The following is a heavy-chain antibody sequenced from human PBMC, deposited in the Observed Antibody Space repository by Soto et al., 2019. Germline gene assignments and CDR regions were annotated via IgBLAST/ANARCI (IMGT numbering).Heavy chain of an antibody. V-gene: IGHV4-59*01. D-gene: IGHD2-15*01. J-gene: IGHJ4*02. CDR1: GGSISSYY. Sequence: SETLSLTCTVSGGSISSYYWSWIREPPGKGLEWIGYIYYSGSTNYNPSLKSRVTISVDTSKNQFSLKLSSVTAADTAVYYCASGGSCYSRYCYFDYWGQGTLVTVSS. CDR2: IYYSGST. CDR3: ASGGSCYSRYCYFDY.